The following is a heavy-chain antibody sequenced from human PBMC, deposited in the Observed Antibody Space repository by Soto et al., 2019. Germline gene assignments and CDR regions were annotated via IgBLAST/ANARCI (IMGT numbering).Heavy chain of an antibody. V-gene: IGHV1-69*12. Sequence: QVQLVQSGAEVKKPGASVKVSCKASGGTFNTYAISWVRQAPGQGLEWMGGIIPIFRTPDYAQKFQGRVTIIADESTSKAYMELSSLRSEDTAVYYCARDKERQRLGRNYYYATDVWGQGTTVTVSS. CDR3: ARDKERQRLGRNYYYATDV. J-gene: IGHJ6*02. CDR1: GGTFNTYA. CDR2: IIPIFRTP. D-gene: IGHD5-12*01.